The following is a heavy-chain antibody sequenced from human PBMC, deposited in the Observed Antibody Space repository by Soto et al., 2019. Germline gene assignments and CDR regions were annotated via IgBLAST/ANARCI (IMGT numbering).Heavy chain of an antibody. V-gene: IGHV1-18*01. CDR2: ISAYNGNT. CDR1: GYTFTSYG. Sequence: ASVKVSCKASGYTFTSYGISWVRQAPGQGLEWMGWISAYNGNTNYAQKLQGRVTMTTDTSTSTAYMELSSLRSDDTAVYYCAKRFLEWPGKPDYYYYGMDVWGQGTTVTVSS. D-gene: IGHD3-3*01. J-gene: IGHJ6*02. CDR3: AKRFLEWPGKPDYYYYGMDV.